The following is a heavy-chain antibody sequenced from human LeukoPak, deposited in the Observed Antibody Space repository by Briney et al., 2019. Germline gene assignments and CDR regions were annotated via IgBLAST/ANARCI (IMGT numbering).Heavy chain of an antibody. V-gene: IGHV3-21*01. CDR2: ISGSSSYI. D-gene: IGHD6-19*01. CDR1: GFTFSTYI. CDR3: ARDLAVAYAFDI. J-gene: IGHJ3*02. Sequence: GGSLRLSCAASGFTFSTYIMNWVRQAPGKGLEWVSSISGSSSYIYYADSVKGRFTISRDNAKNSLYLQMNSLRAEDTAVYYCARDLAVAYAFDIWGQGTMVTVSS.